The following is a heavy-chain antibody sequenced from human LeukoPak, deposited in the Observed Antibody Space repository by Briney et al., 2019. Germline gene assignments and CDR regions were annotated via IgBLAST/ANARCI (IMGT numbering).Heavy chain of an antibody. CDR2: ISDSGST. V-gene: IGHV4-59*01. CDR3: ARRGFLDY. Sequence: SETLSLTCTVSGVTISSYYWSWIRQTPAKGLEWTGYISDSGSTSYNPSLKSRVTISVDTSKNQFSLKLSSVTTADTAVYYCARRGFLDYWGQGTLVTVSS. CDR1: GVTISSYY. J-gene: IGHJ4*02.